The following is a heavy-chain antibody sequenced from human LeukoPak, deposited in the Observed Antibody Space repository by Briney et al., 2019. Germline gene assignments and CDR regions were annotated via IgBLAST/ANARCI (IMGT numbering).Heavy chain of an antibody. CDR2: IKEDGTVK. J-gene: IGHJ4*02. CDR3: ARDSTWLLDY. Sequence: GGSLRLSCTASGFTYRSHWMTWVRQPPGKGLEWVANIKEDGTVKYYVDSVKGRFTISRDNTKNIMYLEMNSLRADDTAVYFCARDSTWLLDYWGQGTLITVSS. D-gene: IGHD6-19*01. V-gene: IGHV3-7*03. CDR1: GFTYRSHW.